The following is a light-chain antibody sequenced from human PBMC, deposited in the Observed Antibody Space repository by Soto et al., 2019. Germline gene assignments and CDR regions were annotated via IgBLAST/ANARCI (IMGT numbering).Light chain of an antibody. V-gene: IGKV1-5*01. CDR3: QHTLT. Sequence: DFQMTQSPSTLSASVGDRVTITCRASQNINNWVAWYQQKPGKAPKFLIYDASTLQRGVPSRFSGSGFGTEFSLTISILQPDDFGSYYCQHTLTFGQGTKVEIK. CDR1: QNINNW. J-gene: IGKJ1*01. CDR2: DAS.